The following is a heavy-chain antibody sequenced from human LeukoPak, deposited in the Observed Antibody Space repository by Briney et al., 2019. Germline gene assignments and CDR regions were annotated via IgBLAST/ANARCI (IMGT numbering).Heavy chain of an antibody. V-gene: IGHV4-38-2*02. CDR2: ISHGGIT. CDR1: GYSISNDYY. Sequence: NPSETLSLTCSVSGYSISNDYYWGWVRQPPGRGLEWIGTISHGGITYYNPSLKSLVTVSADTSKNQFSLELRSVTAADTAVYYCARSTISLREGFDYWSQGTLVTVSS. CDR3: ARSTISLREGFDY. J-gene: IGHJ4*02. D-gene: IGHD2/OR15-2a*01.